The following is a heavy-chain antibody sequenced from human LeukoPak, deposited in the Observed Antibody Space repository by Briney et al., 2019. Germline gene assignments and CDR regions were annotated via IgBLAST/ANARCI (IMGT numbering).Heavy chain of an antibody. J-gene: IGHJ4*02. CDR3: ARDRHVGIAAAYRTDY. CDR2: ISISTSYI. D-gene: IGHD6-13*01. CDR1: GFTFSSYS. V-gene: IGHV3-21*01. Sequence: GGSLRLSCAASGFTFSSYSMNWVRQAPGKGLEWVSSISISTSYIYYADSVKGRFTISRDNAKNSLYLQMNSLIAEDTAVYYCARDRHVGIAAAYRTDYWGQGTLVTVSS.